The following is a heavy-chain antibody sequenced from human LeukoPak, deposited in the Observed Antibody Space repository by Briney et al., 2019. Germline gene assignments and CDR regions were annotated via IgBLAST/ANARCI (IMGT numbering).Heavy chain of an antibody. D-gene: IGHD4-17*01. CDR3: AHSLHYGDYVWYFDY. V-gene: IGHV2-5*02. Sequence: SGPTLVNPTQTLTLTCTFSGFSLSTSGVGVGWIRQPPGKALEWLALIYWGDDKRYSPSLKSRLTITRDTSKNQVVLTMTNMDPVDTATYYCAHSLHYGDYVWYFDYWGQGTLVTVSS. CDR1: GFSLSTSGVG. J-gene: IGHJ4*02. CDR2: IYWGDDK.